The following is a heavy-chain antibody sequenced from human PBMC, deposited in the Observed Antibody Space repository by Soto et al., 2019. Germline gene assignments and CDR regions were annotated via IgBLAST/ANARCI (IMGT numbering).Heavy chain of an antibody. CDR1: GGSISSSSYY. CDR2: IYYSGST. J-gene: IGHJ6*03. Sequence: SETLSLTCTVSGGSISSSSYYWGWIRQPPGKGLEWIGSIYYSGSTYYNPSLKSRVTISVDTSKNQFSLKLSSVNAADTAVYYCARHINSRPLQYYDFWSGYQDYYYYMDVWGKGTTVTVSS. V-gene: IGHV4-39*01. CDR3: ARHINSRPLQYYDFWSGYQDYYYYMDV. D-gene: IGHD3-3*01.